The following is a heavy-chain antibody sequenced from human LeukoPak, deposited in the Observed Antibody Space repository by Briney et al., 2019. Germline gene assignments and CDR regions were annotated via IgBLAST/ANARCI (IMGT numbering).Heavy chain of an antibody. Sequence: SVKVSCKASGGTFSSYAISWVRQAPGQGLEWMGRIIPILGIANYAQKFQGRVTITADKSTSTAYMELSSLRSEDTAVYYCARDPGPEVTDWFDPWGQGTLVTVSS. J-gene: IGHJ5*02. CDR3: ARDPGPEVTDWFDP. CDR1: GGTFSSYA. V-gene: IGHV1-69*04. D-gene: IGHD2-21*02. CDR2: IIPILGIA.